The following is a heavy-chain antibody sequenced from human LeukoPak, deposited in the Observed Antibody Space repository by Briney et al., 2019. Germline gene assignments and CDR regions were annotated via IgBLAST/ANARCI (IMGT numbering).Heavy chain of an antibody. CDR2: INPRGGST. CDR1: GYTFTSHF. CDR3: ARGSYCSGSSCYSYYVGTAGRFDP. Sequence: ASVKVSCKASGYTFTSHFMHWVRQAPGQGLEWMGIINPRGGSTSYTQKFQGRVTMTTDTSTSTAYMELRSLRSDDTAVYYCARGSYCSGSSCYSYYVGTAGRFDPWGQGTLVTVSS. D-gene: IGHD2-15*01. J-gene: IGHJ5*02. V-gene: IGHV1-46*01.